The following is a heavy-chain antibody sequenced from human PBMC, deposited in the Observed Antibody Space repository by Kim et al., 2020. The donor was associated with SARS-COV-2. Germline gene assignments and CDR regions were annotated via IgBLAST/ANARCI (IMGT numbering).Heavy chain of an antibody. Sequence: GESLKISCKASGYTFTNNWITWVRHMPGKGLEWMGRIDPSNSYTDYSPSFQGHVTISADKSISTVYLHWISLKASDSAIYYCARGRGWTDYWGQGTLVTVS. CDR3: ARGRGWTDY. CDR2: IDPSNSYT. D-gene: IGHD1-26*01. CDR1: GYTFTNNW. V-gene: IGHV5-10-1*01. J-gene: IGHJ4*02.